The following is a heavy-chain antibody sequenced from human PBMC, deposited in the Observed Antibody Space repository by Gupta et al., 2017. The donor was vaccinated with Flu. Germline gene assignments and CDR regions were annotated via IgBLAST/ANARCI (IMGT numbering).Heavy chain of an antibody. CDR2: IYYSGTT. J-gene: IGHJ5*02. CDR3: AVRYDDDVVVPLEPPLCDL. Sequence: QLQLQESGPGLVKPLELLSITCSVSGSSITKRHYWGWVRQTPGTGLEWIGRIYYSGTTFYNPSLKSRVSLSIYTSRNQFYRRLDSVTSADTAVYYCAVRYDDDVVVPLEPPLCDLWGQGTLFTVAS. D-gene: IGHD2-2*01. V-gene: IGHV4-39*01. CDR1: GSSITKRHY.